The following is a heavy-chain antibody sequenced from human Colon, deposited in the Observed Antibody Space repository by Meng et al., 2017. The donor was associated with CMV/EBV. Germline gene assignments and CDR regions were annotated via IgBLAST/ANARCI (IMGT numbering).Heavy chain of an antibody. CDR3: ARTEYCGSTSCYSYYGMDV. V-gene: IGHV3-30*04. CDR2: ISYDGSNK. CDR1: GFTFSSYT. J-gene: IGHJ6*02. D-gene: IGHD2-2*02. Sequence: GESLKISCAASGFTFSSYTMHWVRQAPGKGLEWVAVISYDGSNKDYADSVKGRITISRDNSKNTLNLEVNNLRPEDTALYSCARTEYCGSTSCYSYYGMDVWGQGTTVTVSS.